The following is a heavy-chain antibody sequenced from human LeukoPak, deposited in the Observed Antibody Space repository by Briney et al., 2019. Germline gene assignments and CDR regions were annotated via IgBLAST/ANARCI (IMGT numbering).Heavy chain of an antibody. Sequence: GGSLRLSCLASGFPLSSYAMHWVRQGPGEGLGYVSAISDSGGSTYYADSVKGRFTISRDNSKNTLYLQMSSLRAEDTAVYFCVRGYSFGPYGMDVWGQGTTVTVSS. V-gene: IGHV3-64D*09. D-gene: IGHD2-15*01. CDR3: VRGYSFGPYGMDV. J-gene: IGHJ6*02. CDR2: ISDSGGST. CDR1: GFPLSSYA.